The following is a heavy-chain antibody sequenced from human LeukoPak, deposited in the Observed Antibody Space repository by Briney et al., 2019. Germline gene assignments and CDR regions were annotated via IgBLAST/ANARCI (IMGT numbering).Heavy chain of an antibody. V-gene: IGHV3-21*01. CDR2: ISSSSSYI. D-gene: IGHD2-8*01. CDR1: GFTFSSYS. J-gene: IGHJ4*02. CDR3: ARGQLDVLMVYAIHPNYYFDY. Sequence: GGSLRLSCAASGFTFSSYSMNWVRQAPGKGLEWVSSISSSSSYIYYADSVKGRFTISRDNAKNSLYLQMNSLRAEDTAVYYCARGQLDVLMVYAIHPNYYFDYWGQGTLVTVSS.